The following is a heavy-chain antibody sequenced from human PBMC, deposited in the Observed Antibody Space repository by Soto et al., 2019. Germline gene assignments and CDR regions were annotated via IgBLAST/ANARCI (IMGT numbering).Heavy chain of an antibody. V-gene: IGHV4-39*01. J-gene: IGHJ4*02. CDR2: IYYSGRT. Sequence: SETLSLTCIVSGESISSSSYYWGWIRQPPGEGLEWIGSIYYSGRTYYNPSFKSRVTISIDTSKNQFSLKLSSVTATDTAVYYCARQRTTVVTQAYFNHWGQGALVTVSS. D-gene: IGHD2-21*02. CDR3: ARQRTTVVTQAYFNH. CDR1: GESISSSSYY.